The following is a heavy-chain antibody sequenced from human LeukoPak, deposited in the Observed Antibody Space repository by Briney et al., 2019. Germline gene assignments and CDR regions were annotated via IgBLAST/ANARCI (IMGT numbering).Heavy chain of an antibody. CDR3: TRDTYGLEDY. CDR2: INPDGSSP. CDR1: GFTFSSYW. Sequence: GGPLRLSCAASGFTFSSYWMHWVRQAPGEGLVWVSRINPDGSSPDYADSVKGRFTISRDNAKKTLYLQMNSLRAEDTAVYYCTRDTYGLEDYWGQGTLVTVSS. J-gene: IGHJ4*02. V-gene: IGHV3-74*01. D-gene: IGHD3-10*01.